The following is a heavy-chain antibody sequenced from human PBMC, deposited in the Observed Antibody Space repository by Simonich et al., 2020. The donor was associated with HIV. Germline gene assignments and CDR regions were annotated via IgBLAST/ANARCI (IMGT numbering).Heavy chain of an antibody. CDR3: ARGPITHTLYNWNDAANGGDWYFDL. D-gene: IGHD1-1*01. V-gene: IGHV4-4*07. CDR2: IYTSGNT. Sequence: QVQLQESGPGLVKPSETLSLTCTVSGGSISSYYWSWVRQPAGKGLEWIGRIYTSGNTYYNTSLKSRITISVDKSKNQFSLRLSSVTAADTAGYYCARGPITHTLYNWNDAANGGDWYFDLWGRGTLVTVSS. J-gene: IGHJ2*01. CDR1: GGSISSYY.